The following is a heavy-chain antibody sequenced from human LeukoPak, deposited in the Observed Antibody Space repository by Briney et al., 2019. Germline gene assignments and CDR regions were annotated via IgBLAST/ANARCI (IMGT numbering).Heavy chain of an antibody. Sequence: PGGSLRLSCAASGFTFSNYWMHWVRQAPGKGLVWVSRINSDGINTSDADSVRGRFTISRDNAKNTLFLQIDSLRAEDTAVYYCARDPYSGTYGHSYYYYMDVWGKGTTVTISS. CDR2: INSDGINT. D-gene: IGHD1-26*01. J-gene: IGHJ6*03. V-gene: IGHV3-74*01. CDR3: ARDPYSGTYGHSYYYYMDV. CDR1: GFTFSNYW.